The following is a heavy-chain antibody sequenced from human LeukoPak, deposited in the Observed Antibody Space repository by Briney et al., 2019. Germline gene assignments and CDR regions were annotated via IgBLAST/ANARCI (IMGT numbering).Heavy chain of an antibody. Sequence: GGSLRLSCAASGFTFSNYAMSWVRQAPGKGLEWVSTISGSGDNTYYADSVKGQFTISRDNSKNTLYLQMNSLRVEDTAVYYCAKDLKDTALVWSQGTLVTVSS. CDR2: ISGSGDNT. D-gene: IGHD5-18*01. CDR1: GFTFSNYA. V-gene: IGHV3-23*01. J-gene: IGHJ4*02. CDR3: AKDLKDTALV.